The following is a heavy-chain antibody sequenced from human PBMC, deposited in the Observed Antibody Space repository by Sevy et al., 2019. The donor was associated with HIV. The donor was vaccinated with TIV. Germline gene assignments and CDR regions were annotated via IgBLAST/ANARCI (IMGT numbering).Heavy chain of an antibody. J-gene: IGHJ4*02. CDR2: IKQDMSEK. V-gene: IGHV3-7*04. CDR1: GFTFSSYW. D-gene: IGHD3-22*01. Sequence: GGSLRLSCAASGFTFSSYWMTWVRQAPGKGLEWVANIKQDMSEKYYADSVKGRFTISRDKARNSLYLQMESLRAEDTAVYYWARAQQFTMLVVIGGLYFDFWGQGPLVTVSS. CDR3: ARAQQFTMLVVIGGLYFDF.